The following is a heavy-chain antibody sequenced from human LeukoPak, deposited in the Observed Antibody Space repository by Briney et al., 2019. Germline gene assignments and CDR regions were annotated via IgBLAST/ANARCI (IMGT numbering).Heavy chain of an antibody. D-gene: IGHD2-2*01. CDR3: ATSSSYYYGMDV. CDR1: GYTLTDLS. V-gene: IGHV1-24*01. CDR2: FDPEDGET. J-gene: IGHJ6*02. Sequence: ASVKVSCKVSGYTLTDLSMHWVRQAPGKGLEWMGGFDPEDGETLYAQRFQGRVSMTEDTSTDTAYMDLSSLRSEDTAVYYCATSSSYYYGMDVRGQGTTVTVSS.